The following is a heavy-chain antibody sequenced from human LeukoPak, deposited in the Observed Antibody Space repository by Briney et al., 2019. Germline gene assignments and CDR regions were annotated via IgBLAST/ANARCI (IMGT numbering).Heavy chain of an antibody. J-gene: IGHJ5*02. CDR3: ARDYTGYFP. Sequence: GGSLRLSCAASGFTFSDYYMSWIRQAPGKGLEWVANINQPGSQKYHVDSVKGRFTISRDNARNSLFLQMNSLTADDTAVYYCARDYTGYFPWGQGTLDIVSS. CDR2: INQPGSQK. CDR1: GFTFSDYY. D-gene: IGHD3-9*01. V-gene: IGHV3-7*03.